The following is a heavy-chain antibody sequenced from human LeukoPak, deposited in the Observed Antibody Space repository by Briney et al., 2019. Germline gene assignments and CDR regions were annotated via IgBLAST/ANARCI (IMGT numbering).Heavy chain of an antibody. Sequence: PGGSLRLSCAASGFTFSSYAMTWVRQAPGKGLEWVSAISGSGGSTYYADSVKGRFTISRDNSRNTLYLQMNSLRAEDTAVYFCAEGSNYGFGYWGQGTLVTVSS. CDR3: AEGSNYGFGY. D-gene: IGHD5-18*01. CDR1: GFTFSSYA. CDR2: ISGSGGST. J-gene: IGHJ4*02. V-gene: IGHV3-23*01.